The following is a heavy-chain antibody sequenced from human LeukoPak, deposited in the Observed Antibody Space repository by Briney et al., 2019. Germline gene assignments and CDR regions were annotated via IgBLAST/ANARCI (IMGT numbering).Heavy chain of an antibody. J-gene: IGHJ5*02. Sequence: GGSLRLSCEGSGFTFSNYWMGWVRQAPGKGLQWVANIKTDGSEKYYVDSVKGRFTISRDNAKNSLYLQMNSLRAEDMALYYCAVSRSYENNWFDPWGQGTLVTVSS. CDR2: IKTDGSEK. V-gene: IGHV3-7*03. CDR1: GFTFSNYW. D-gene: IGHD1-26*01. CDR3: AVSRSYENNWFDP.